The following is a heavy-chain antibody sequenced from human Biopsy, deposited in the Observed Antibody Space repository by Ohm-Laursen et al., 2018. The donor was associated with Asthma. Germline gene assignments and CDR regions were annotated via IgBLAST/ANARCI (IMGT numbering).Heavy chain of an antibody. V-gene: IGHV1-69*13. D-gene: IGHD3-10*01. CDR2: IIPIFGTA. CDR1: GGTFSSYS. J-gene: IGHJ6*02. CDR3: ARHPYVDGSDNYYYRGNDYYLGMDV. Sequence: SVKVSCKAAGGTFSSYSVSWVRQAPGQGLEWMGGIIPIFGTANYAQKFQGRVTITADESTSTAYMELSSLRSEDTAVYYCARHPYVDGSDNYYYRGNDYYLGMDVWGQGTTVTVSS.